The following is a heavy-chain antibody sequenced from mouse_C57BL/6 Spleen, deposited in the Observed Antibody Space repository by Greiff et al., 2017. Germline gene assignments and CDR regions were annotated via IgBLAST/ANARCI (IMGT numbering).Heavy chain of an antibody. CDR3: ARRGYYYGSSSFAY. J-gene: IGHJ3*01. D-gene: IGHD1-1*01. CDR2: IYPRSGTT. V-gene: IGHV1-81*01. CDR1: GYTFTSYG. Sequence: QVQLKESGAELARPGASVKLSCTASGYTFTSYGISWVKQRTGQGLEWIGEIYPRSGTTYYTEKFKGKATLTADKSSSTAYMELRSLTSEDSAVYFGARRGYYYGSSSFAYWGQGTLVTVSA.